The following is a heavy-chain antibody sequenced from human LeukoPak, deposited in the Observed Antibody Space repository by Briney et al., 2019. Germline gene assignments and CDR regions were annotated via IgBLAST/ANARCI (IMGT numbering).Heavy chain of an antibody. D-gene: IGHD3-10*01. J-gene: IGHJ4*02. CDR3: ARDISRGGGPSSDY. CDR1: GFTFSSYS. Sequence: PGGSLRLSCAASGFTFSSYSMNWVRQAPGKGLEGVSSISSSSSYIYYADSVKGRFTISRDNAKNSLYLQMNSLRAEDTAVYYCARDISRGGGPSSDYWGQGTLVTVSS. CDR2: ISSSSSYI. V-gene: IGHV3-21*01.